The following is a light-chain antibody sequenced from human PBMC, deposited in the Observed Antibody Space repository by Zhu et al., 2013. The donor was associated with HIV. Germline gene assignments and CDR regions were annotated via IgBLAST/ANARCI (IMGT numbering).Light chain of an antibody. Sequence: EIVLMQSPGTLSLSPGERATLSCRASQTVSYRHIAWYQQKPGQAPRLLIYDASNRATGIPARFSGSGSGTDFTLTISSLEPEDFTFYYCQQRSNWPPSITFGQGTRLEIK. J-gene: IGKJ5*01. CDR2: DAS. CDR1: QTVSYRH. CDR3: QQRSNWPPSIT. V-gene: IGKV3-11*01.